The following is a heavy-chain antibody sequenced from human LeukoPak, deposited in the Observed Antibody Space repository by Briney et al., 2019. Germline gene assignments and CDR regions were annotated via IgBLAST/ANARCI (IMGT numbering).Heavy chain of an antibody. CDR3: ARGYYDFWSGYSGYFDY. V-gene: IGHV5-51*01. CDR1: GYSFTSYW. CDR2: IYPDDSDT. Sequence: GESLKISCKASGYSFTSYWIGWVRQMPGKGLEWMGIIYPDDSDTRYSPPFQGQVTISADKSISTAYLQWSSLKASDTAMYYCARGYYDFWSGYSGYFDYWGQGTLVTVSS. J-gene: IGHJ4*02. D-gene: IGHD3-3*01.